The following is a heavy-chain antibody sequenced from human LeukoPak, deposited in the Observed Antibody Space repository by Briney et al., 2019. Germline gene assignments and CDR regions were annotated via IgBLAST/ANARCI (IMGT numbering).Heavy chain of an antibody. Sequence: QPGGSLRLSCAASGFAFADYAMHWVRQIPGKGLECVAHIHADGGRTFYADSVKGRFTVSRDNGKNSLFLQMDSLTSDDTALYYCSTWAFYHGLDVWGQGATVTVSS. V-gene: IGHV3-43*02. CDR2: IHADGGRT. CDR1: GFAFADYA. J-gene: IGHJ6*02. D-gene: IGHD2/OR15-2a*01. CDR3: STWAFYHGLDV.